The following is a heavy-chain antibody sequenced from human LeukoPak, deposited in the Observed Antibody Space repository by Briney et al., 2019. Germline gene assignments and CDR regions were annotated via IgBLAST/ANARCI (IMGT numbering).Heavy chain of an antibody. CDR3: AGGYSSSWFSYYYYYMDV. CDR1: AFTFSDYS. D-gene: IGHD6-13*01. CDR2: ISSGSTYI. J-gene: IGHJ6*03. V-gene: IGHV3-21*01. Sequence: KSGGSLRLSCAASAFTFSDYSMNWVRQAPGKGLEWVAYISSGSTYIYYADSVKGRFTISRDNAQRSMYLQMNSLRAEDTAVYYCAGGYSSSWFSYYYYYMDVWGKGTTVTVSS.